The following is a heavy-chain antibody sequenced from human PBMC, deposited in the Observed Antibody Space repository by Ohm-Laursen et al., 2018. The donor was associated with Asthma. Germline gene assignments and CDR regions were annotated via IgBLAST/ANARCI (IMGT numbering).Heavy chain of an antibody. CDR3: VREDFDWPPGYCDY. D-gene: IGHD3-9*01. J-gene: IGHJ4*02. CDR1: GGSISSGSYY. V-gene: IGHV4-31*03. CDR2: IYYSGST. Sequence: PSETLSLTCTVSGGSISSGSYYWRWIRQHPGKGLEWIGYIYYSGSTYYNPSLKSRVTISIDTSKNQFSLKLSSVTAADTAVYYCVREDFDWPPGYCDYWGQGTLVTVSS.